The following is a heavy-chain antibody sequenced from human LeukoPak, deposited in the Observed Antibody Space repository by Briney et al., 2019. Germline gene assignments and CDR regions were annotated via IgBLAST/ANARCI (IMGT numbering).Heavy chain of an antibody. CDR3: ARDFGYYDSSGYSYYFDY. CDR2: IYHSGST. Sequence: SETLSLTCAVSGGSISSSNWWGWVRQPPGKGLEWIGEIYHSGSTNYNPSLKSRVTISVDKSKNQFSLKLSSVTAADTAVYYCARDFGYYDSSGYSYYFDYWGQGTLVTVSS. J-gene: IGHJ4*02. D-gene: IGHD3-22*01. V-gene: IGHV4-4*02. CDR1: GGSISSSNW.